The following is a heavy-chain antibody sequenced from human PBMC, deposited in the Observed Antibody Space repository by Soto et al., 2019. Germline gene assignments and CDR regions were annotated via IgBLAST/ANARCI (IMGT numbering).Heavy chain of an antibody. CDR3: ARGSDFWSGLTTYFDY. Sequence: QVQLVQSGAEVKKPGASVKVSCKASGYTFTNNGISWVRQAPGQGLEWMGWIGVDSGNTNYAQEFQGRVTMTTDTSMSTAYMELRSLRSGDTAVYYCARGSDFWSGLTTYFDYWGQGTLVTVSS. CDR2: IGVDSGNT. J-gene: IGHJ4*02. D-gene: IGHD3-3*01. CDR1: GYTFTNNG. V-gene: IGHV1-18*01.